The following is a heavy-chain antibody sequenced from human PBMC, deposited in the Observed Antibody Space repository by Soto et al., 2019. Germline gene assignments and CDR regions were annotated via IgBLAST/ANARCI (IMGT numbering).Heavy chain of an antibody. CDR2: IIPILGIA. V-gene: IGHV1-69*02. CDR1: GGTFSSYT. J-gene: IGHJ6*02. CDR3: ARYNWNYGGYYYGMDV. D-gene: IGHD1-7*01. Sequence: SVKVSCKASGGTFSSYTISWVRQAPGQGLEWMGRIIPILGIANYAQKFQGRVTMTTDTSTSTAYMELRSLRSDDTAVYYCARYNWNYGGYYYGMDVWGQGTTVTVSS.